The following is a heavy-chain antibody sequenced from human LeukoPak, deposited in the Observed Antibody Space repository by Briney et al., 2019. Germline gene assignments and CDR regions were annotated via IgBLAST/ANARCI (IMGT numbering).Heavy chain of an antibody. CDR3: AKVSIAAAGGAFDI. D-gene: IGHD6-13*01. CDR1: GFTFDDYA. CDR2: ISWNSGSI. Sequence: PGRSLRLSCAAPGFTFDDYAMHWVRHAPGKGLEWVSGISWNSGSIGYADSVKGRFTISRDNAKNSLYLQMNSLRAEDTALYYCAKVSIAAAGGAFDIWGQGTMVTVSS. J-gene: IGHJ3*02. V-gene: IGHV3-9*01.